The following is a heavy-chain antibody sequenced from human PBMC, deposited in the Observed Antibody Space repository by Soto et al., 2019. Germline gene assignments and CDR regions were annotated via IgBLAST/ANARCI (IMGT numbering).Heavy chain of an antibody. Sequence: QVQLVQSGAEVKKPGASVKVSCKVSGYTLTELSMHWVRQAPGKGLEWMGGFDPEDGETIYAQKYRGRVTMTEATSTDTAYMELSSLRSEDTAVYYCATNIVATILDAFDIWGQGTMVTVSS. V-gene: IGHV1-24*01. CDR1: GYTLTELS. J-gene: IGHJ3*02. D-gene: IGHD5-12*01. CDR3: ATNIVATILDAFDI. CDR2: FDPEDGET.